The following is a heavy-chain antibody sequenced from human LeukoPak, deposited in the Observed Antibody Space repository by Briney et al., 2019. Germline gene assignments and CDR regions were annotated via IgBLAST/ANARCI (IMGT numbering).Heavy chain of an antibody. V-gene: IGHV5-51*01. CDR3: ARPSWGYYYGMDV. CDR1: GYSFTSYW. Sequence: GESLKISCKGSGYSFTSYWIGWVRQMPGKGLEWMGIIYPGDSDTRYSPSFQGRVTISADKSISTAYLQWSSLKASDTAMYYCARPSWGYYYGMDVWGQGTTVTVSS. CDR2: IYPGDSDT. J-gene: IGHJ6*02. D-gene: IGHD3-16*01.